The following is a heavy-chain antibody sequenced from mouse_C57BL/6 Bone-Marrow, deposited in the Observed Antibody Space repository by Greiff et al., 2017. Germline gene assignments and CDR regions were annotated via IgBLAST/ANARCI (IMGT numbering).Heavy chain of an antibody. Sequence: EVMLVESGGGLVKPGGSLKLSCAASGFTFSDYGMHWVRQAPEKGLEWVAYISSGSSTIYYADTVKGRFTISRDNAKNTMFLQMTSLRSEDTAMDYCAMYYAYFDVWGTGTTVTVSS. D-gene: IGHD1-1*01. V-gene: IGHV5-17*01. J-gene: IGHJ1*03. CDR2: ISSGSSTI. CDR1: GFTFSDYG. CDR3: AMYYAYFDV.